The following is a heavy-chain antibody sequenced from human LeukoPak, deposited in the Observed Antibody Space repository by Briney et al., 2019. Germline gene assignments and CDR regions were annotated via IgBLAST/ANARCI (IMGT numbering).Heavy chain of an antibody. J-gene: IGHJ4*02. D-gene: IGHD3-10*01. CDR2: IKSKTDGGTT. Sequence: GGSLRLSCAASGFTFSNAWMSWVRQAPGKGLEWVGRIKSKTDGGTTDYAAPVKGRFTISRDDSKNTLYLQMNSLKTEDTAVYYCTTVGFPTKPYYYGWGSYYKIDYGGQGPLVTVSS. V-gene: IGHV3-15*01. CDR1: GFTFSNAW. CDR3: TTVGFPTKPYYYGWGSYYKIDY.